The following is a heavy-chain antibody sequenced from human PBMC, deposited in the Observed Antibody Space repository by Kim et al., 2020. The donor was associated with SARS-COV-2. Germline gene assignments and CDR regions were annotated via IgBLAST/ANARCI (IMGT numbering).Heavy chain of an antibody. D-gene: IGHD1-26*01. CDR2: IDWDNDK. CDR1: GFSLSSSAMC. CDR3: ARFILGGTRSLDY. J-gene: IGHJ4*02. V-gene: IGHV2-70*19. Sequence: SGPTLVIPTQTLTLTCTFSGFSLSSSAMCVSWVRQPPGKALEWLARIDWDNDKHYRTSLRTRLTISKDTSRNQVLLTMTNMDPVDTATYYCARFILGGTRSLDYWGQGILVTVSS.